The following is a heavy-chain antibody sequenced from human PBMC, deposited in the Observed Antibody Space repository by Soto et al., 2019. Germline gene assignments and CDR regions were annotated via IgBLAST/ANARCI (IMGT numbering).Heavy chain of an antibody. CDR3: ARGSAAIMVD. Sequence: SETLSLTCPVSGGSITSYYWSWIRQPPGKGLEWIGYIYYSGSTNYNPSLKSRVTISVDTSKKQFSLKLSSVTAADTAVYYCARGSAAIMVDWGQGTLVTVSS. CDR2: IYYSGST. D-gene: IGHD2-2*01. V-gene: IGHV4-59*01. J-gene: IGHJ4*02. CDR1: GGSITSYY.